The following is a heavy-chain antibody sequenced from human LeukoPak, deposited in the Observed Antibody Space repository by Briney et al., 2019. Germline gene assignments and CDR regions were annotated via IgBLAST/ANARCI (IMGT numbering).Heavy chain of an antibody. CDR1: GFTFRDYA. J-gene: IGHJ6*03. V-gene: IGHV3-49*04. CDR2: IRSKAYGGTT. CDR3: TRDLYYYYMDV. Sequence: GGSLRLSCTASGFTFRDYAMSWVRQAPGKGQEWVGFIRSKAYGGTTEYAASVKGRFTISRDDSKSIAYLQMNSLKTEDTAVYYCTRDLYYYYMDVWGKGTTVTVSS.